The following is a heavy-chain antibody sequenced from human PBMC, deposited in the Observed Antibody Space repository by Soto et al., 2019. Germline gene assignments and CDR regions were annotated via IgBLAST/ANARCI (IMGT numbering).Heavy chain of an antibody. Sequence: GESLKISCKGSGYSFTSYWISWVRQMPGKGLEWMGRIDPRDSYNNYSQSFQGHVTISADKSIRTAYLQWSSLKASDTALYYCARKRYNFDYWGQGTLVTVSS. J-gene: IGHJ4*02. D-gene: IGHD1-20*01. CDR1: GYSFTSYW. CDR2: IDPRDSYN. CDR3: ARKRYNFDY. V-gene: IGHV5-10-1*01.